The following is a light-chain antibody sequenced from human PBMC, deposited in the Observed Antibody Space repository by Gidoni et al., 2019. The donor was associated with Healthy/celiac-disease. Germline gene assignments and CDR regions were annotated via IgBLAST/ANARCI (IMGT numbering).Light chain of an antibody. CDR2: DAS. Sequence: EIVLTQSPATLSLSPGERATLSCRASQSVSSYLAWYQQKPGQAPRLLIYDASNRATGIPARFSGSGSGTDLTLTISNLEPEDFAVYYCQQRSNWPITFGPGTKVDIK. J-gene: IGKJ3*01. CDR1: QSVSSY. CDR3: QQRSNWPIT. V-gene: IGKV3-11*01.